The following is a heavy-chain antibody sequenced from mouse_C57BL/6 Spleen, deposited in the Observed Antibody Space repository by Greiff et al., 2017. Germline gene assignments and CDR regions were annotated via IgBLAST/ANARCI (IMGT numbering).Heavy chain of an antibody. CDR1: GFTFSSYA. D-gene: IGHD2-3*01. V-gene: IGHV5-4*03. J-gene: IGHJ3*01. Sequence: EVKLVESGGGLVKPGGSLKLSCAASGFTFSSYAMSWVRQTPEKRLEWVATISDGGSYTYYPDNVKGRFTISRDNAKNNLYLQMSHLKSEDTAMYYCAGDGYYWFAYWGQGTLVTVSA. CDR3: AGDGYYWFAY. CDR2: ISDGGSYT.